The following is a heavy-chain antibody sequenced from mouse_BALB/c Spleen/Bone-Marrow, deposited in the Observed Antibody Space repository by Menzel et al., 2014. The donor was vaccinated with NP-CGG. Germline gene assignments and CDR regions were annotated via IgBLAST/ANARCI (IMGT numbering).Heavy chain of an antibody. CDR3: VRRGDYYAMDY. J-gene: IGHJ4*01. CDR1: GFTFSSYT. Sequence: EVQVVESGGGLVQPGGSLKLSCAASGFTFSSYTMSWVRQTPEKRLEWVAYISNGGGSTYYPDTVKGRFTISRDNAKNTLYLQMSSLKSEDTAMYYCVRRGDYYAMDYWGQGTSVTVSS. V-gene: IGHV5-12-2*01. CDR2: ISNGGGST.